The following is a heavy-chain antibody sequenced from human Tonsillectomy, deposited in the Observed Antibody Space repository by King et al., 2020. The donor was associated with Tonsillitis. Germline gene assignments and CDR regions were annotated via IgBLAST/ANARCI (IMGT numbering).Heavy chain of an antibody. CDR3: RVGVDALDM. D-gene: IGHD1-26*01. Sequence: QLVQSGAEVKKPGASVKVSCKASGYRFTSYGISWVRQAPGQGLEWMGWIGPNSGNTNHAQKLQGRVTMTTDKSTSTAYMELRSLGSDDTAVYYCRVGVDALDMWGQGTWITFSS. J-gene: IGHJ3*02. V-gene: IGHV1-18*01. CDR1: GYRFTSYG. CDR2: IGPNSGNT.